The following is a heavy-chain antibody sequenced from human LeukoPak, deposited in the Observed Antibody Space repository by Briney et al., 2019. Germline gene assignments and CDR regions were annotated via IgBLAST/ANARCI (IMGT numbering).Heavy chain of an antibody. CDR3: AREDGTRFDY. Sequence: SETLSLTCTVSGGSIGSYYWSWIRQPPGKGLEWIGYIYYSGSTNYNPSLKSRVTISVDTSMNQFSLKLSSVTAADTAVYYCAREDGTRFDYWGQGTLVTVSS. V-gene: IGHV4-59*01. CDR1: GGSIGSYY. J-gene: IGHJ4*02. D-gene: IGHD2-2*01. CDR2: IYYSGST.